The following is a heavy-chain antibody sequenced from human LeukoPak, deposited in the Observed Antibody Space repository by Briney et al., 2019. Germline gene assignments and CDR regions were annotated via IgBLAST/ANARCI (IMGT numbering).Heavy chain of an antibody. D-gene: IGHD6-13*01. CDR3: VREGGGSGWYNWFDP. CDR1: GGSTSSGSYY. CDR2: IYTSGTT. J-gene: IGHJ5*02. V-gene: IGHV4-61*02. Sequence: PSQTLSLTCTVSGGSTSSGSYYWIWIRQPAGKGLEWIGRIYTSGTTDYSPFLKSRVTISLDTSKNQLSLKLTSVTAADTAMYYCVREGGGSGWYNWFDPWGQGTLVTVSS.